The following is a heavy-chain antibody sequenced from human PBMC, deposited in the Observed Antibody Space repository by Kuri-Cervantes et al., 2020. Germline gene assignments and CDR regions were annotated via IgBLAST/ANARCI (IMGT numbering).Heavy chain of an antibody. CDR1: GFTFSSYA. Sequence: GESLKISCAASGFTFSSYAMSWVRQAPGKGLEWVSAIGGSGGSTYYADSVKGRFTISRDNSKNTLYLQMNSLRAEDTAVYYCAKDEQEWFETWGYWGQGTLVTVSS. CDR2: IGGSGGST. V-gene: IGHV3-23*01. CDR3: AKDEQEWFETWGY. J-gene: IGHJ4*02. D-gene: IGHD3-3*01.